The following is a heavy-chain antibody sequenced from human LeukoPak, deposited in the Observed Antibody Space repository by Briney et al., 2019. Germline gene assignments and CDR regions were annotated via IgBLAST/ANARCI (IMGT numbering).Heavy chain of an antibody. J-gene: IGHJ4*02. CDR3: ATLTLIAAAGTDFDY. CDR1: GFTFSSYA. D-gene: IGHD6-13*01. CDR2: ISGSGGST. V-gene: IGHV3-23*01. Sequence: GGSLRLSCAASGFTFSSYAMSWVRQAPGKGLEWVSAISGSGGSTYYADSVKGRFTISRDNSKNTLYLQMNSLRAEDTSVYYCATLTLIAAAGTDFDYWGQGTLVTVSS.